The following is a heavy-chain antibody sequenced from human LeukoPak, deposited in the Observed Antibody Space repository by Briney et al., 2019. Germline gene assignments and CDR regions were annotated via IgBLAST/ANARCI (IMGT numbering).Heavy chain of an antibody. D-gene: IGHD3-3*01. Sequence: ASVKVSCKASGYTFTGYYMHWVRQAPGQGLEWMGWINPNSGGTNYAQKFQGRVTMTRDTSISTAYMELSSLRSEDTAVYYCARGHYDFWSGLNWFDPWGQGTLVTVSS. J-gene: IGHJ5*02. CDR2: INPNSGGT. CDR1: GYTFTGYY. V-gene: IGHV1-2*02. CDR3: ARGHYDFWSGLNWFDP.